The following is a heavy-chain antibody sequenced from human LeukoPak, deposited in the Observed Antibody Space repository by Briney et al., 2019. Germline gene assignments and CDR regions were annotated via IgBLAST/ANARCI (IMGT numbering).Heavy chain of an antibody. Sequence: GGSLRLSCAASGFTFSSYAMHWVRQAPGKGLEWVAVISYDGNNKYYADSVKGRFTISRDNSKNTLYLQMNSLRAEDTAVYYCAKDLGGYWGQGTLVTVSS. CDR3: AKDLGGY. J-gene: IGHJ4*02. D-gene: IGHD1-26*01. CDR2: ISYDGNNK. V-gene: IGHV3-30-3*01. CDR1: GFTFSSYA.